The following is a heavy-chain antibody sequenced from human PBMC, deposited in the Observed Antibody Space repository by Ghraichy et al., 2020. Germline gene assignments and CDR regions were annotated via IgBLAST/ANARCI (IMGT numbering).Heavy chain of an antibody. Sequence: SETLSLNCAVYGGSFNDYFWSWIRQPPGKGLEWIGEITHSGDNNCNPSLKSRVTLSVDTPKNQFSLKLRSVTAADTAVYYCARWARYSRSTGGLDHWGQGTLVTVSS. CDR2: ITHSGDN. J-gene: IGHJ4*02. CDR3: ARWARYSRSTGGLDH. D-gene: IGHD6-13*01. CDR1: GGSFNDYF. V-gene: IGHV4-34*01.